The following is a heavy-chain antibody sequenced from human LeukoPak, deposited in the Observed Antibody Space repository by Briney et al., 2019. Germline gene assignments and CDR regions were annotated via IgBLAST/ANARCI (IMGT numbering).Heavy chain of an antibody. CDR2: ISGSGGST. D-gene: IGHD2-15*01. CDR1: GFTLSSYA. CDR3: AKASPIGTPYYYYGMDV. V-gene: IGHV3-23*01. J-gene: IGHJ6*02. Sequence: GGSLRLSCAASGFTLSSYAMSWVRQAPGKGLEWVSAISGSGGSTYYADSVKGRFTISRDNSKNTLYLQMNSLRAEDTAVYYCAKASPIGTPYYYYGMDVWGQGTTVTVSS.